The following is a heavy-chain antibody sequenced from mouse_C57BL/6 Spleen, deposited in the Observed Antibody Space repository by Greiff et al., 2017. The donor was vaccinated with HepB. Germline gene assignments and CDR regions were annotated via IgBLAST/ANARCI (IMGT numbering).Heavy chain of an antibody. J-gene: IGHJ3*01. D-gene: IGHD1-3*01. CDR1: GYTFTSYW. CDR2: IDPSDSYT. CDR3: AREGESSSLSYFDY. Sequence: QVQLQQPGAELVRPGTSVKLSCKASGYTFTSYWMHWVKQRPGQGLEWIGVIDPSDSYTNYNQKFKGKATLTVDTSSSTAYMQLSSLTSEDSAVYYCAREGESSSLSYFDYWGQGTLVTVSA. V-gene: IGHV1-59*01.